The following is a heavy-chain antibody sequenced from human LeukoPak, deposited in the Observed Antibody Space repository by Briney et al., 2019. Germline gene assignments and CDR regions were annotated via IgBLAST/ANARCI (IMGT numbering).Heavy chain of an antibody. J-gene: IGHJ6*03. CDR2: INPNSGGT. D-gene: IGHD2-8*01. CDR1: GYTFTGYY. V-gene: IGHV1-2*02. CDR3: ARDLSVSDYYYYYMDV. Sequence: ASVKVSCKASGYTFTGYYMLWVRQAPGQGLEWMGWINPNSGGTNYAQKFQGRVTMTRDTSITTAYMELSRLRSDDTAVYYCARDLSVSDYYYYYMDVWGKGTTVTVSS.